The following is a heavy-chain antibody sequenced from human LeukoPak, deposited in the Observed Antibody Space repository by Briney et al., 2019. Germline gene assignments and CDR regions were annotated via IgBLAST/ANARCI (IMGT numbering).Heavy chain of an antibody. Sequence: SETLSLTCAVYGGSFSGYYWSWNRQPPGKGLEWIGEINHSGSTNYNPSLKSRVTISVDTSKNQFSLKLSSVTAADTAVYYCARVDDFWSGYTYDYWGQGTLVTVSS. V-gene: IGHV4-34*01. J-gene: IGHJ4*02. D-gene: IGHD3-3*01. CDR2: INHSGST. CDR3: ARVDDFWSGYTYDY. CDR1: GGSFSGYY.